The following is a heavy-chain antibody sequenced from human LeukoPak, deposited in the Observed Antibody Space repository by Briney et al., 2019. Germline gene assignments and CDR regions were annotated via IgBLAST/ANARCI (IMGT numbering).Heavy chain of an antibody. Sequence: SETLSLTCVVYGGSFSDYYWSWIRQPPGKGLQWIGEINLGGSTNYNPSLKSRVTISVDTSKNQFSLKLSSVTAADTAVYYCARHSVQLGIGGWFDPWGQGTLVTVSS. CDR3: ARHSVQLGIGGWFDP. V-gene: IGHV4-34*01. CDR2: INLGGST. CDR1: GGSFSDYY. J-gene: IGHJ5*02. D-gene: IGHD7-27*01.